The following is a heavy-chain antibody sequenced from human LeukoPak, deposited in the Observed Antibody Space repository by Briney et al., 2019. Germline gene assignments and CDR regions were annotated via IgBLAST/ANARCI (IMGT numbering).Heavy chain of an antibody. Sequence: GGSLRLSCAAPGFTFSSYSMNWVRQAQGKGLEWVSSISSSSSYIYYADSVKGRFTISRDNANNSLYRQMNSLRAEDTAVYYCARVEGRSSVDYWGQETLVTVSS. D-gene: IGHD6-6*01. V-gene: IGHV3-21*01. CDR2: ISSSSSYI. CDR3: ARVEGRSSVDY. J-gene: IGHJ4*02. CDR1: GFTFSSYS.